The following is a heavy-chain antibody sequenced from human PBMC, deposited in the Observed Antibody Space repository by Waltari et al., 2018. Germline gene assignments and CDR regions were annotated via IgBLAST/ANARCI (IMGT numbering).Heavy chain of an antibody. Sequence: QVQLVQSGAEVTKPGASVKVSCKASGSTFTVYYMPWVGQAPGQGLAWMGRINPNSGGTNYAQKFQGRVTMTRDTSISTAYMELSRLRSDDTAVYYCAREKGQLVPLDYWGQGTLVTVSS. CDR1: GSTFTVYY. D-gene: IGHD6-6*01. J-gene: IGHJ4*02. CDR3: AREKGQLVPLDY. V-gene: IGHV1-2*02. CDR2: INPNSGGT.